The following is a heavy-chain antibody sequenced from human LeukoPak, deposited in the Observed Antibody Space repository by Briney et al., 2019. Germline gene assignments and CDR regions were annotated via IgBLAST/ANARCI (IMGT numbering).Heavy chain of an antibody. V-gene: IGHV3-74*01. CDR1: GFTFSSYG. D-gene: IGHD4-17*01. Sequence: PGGSLRLSCAASGFTFSSYGMHWVRQTPGKGLVWVSRINSGGSSTSYADSVKGRFTISRDNAKNTLYLQMNSLRAEDTAVYYCARVDYGDYVAAVDIWGQGTMVTV. CDR2: INSGGSST. CDR3: ARVDYGDYVAAVDI. J-gene: IGHJ3*02.